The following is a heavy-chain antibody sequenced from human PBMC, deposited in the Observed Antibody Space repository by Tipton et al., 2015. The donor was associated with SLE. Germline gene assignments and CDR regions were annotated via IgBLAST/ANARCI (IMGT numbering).Heavy chain of an antibody. Sequence: RSLRLSCTASGSTFGDYTMSWFRQAPGKGLEWVGFVRNKAYGGTAEYAASVKGRFTISRDDSKSIAYLQMNTLKTEDTAVYFCARVGNDYGGGFDCWGQGALVTVSS. CDR1: GSTFGDYT. J-gene: IGHJ4*02. CDR3: ARVGNDYGGGFDC. D-gene: IGHD3-16*01. CDR2: VRNKAYGGTA. V-gene: IGHV3-49*03.